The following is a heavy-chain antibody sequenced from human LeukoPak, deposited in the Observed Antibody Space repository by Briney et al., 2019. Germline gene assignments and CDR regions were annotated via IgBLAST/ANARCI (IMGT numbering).Heavy chain of an antibody. D-gene: IGHD1-26*01. CDR2: INHSGST. CDR3: ASRGR. Sequence: SETLSHTCAVYDGSLSGYYWGWIRQPPGKGLEWIGEINHSGSTNYNPSLKSRVSISIDTTKNQFSLNLTSVTAADTAVYYCASRGRWGQGTLVTVSS. V-gene: IGHV4-34*01. CDR1: DGSLSGYY. J-gene: IGHJ4*02.